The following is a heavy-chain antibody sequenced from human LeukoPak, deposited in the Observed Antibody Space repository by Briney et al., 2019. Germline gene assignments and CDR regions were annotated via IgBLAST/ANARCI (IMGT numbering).Heavy chain of an antibody. D-gene: IGHD3-22*01. Sequence: PGGSLRLSCAASGFTFSSYEMNWVRQAPGKGLEWVSYISSSGSTIYYADSVKGRFTISRDNAKNSLYLQMNSLRAEDTAVYYCARDRYYDSSGYIGYWGQGTLVTVSS. V-gene: IGHV3-48*03. CDR2: ISSSGSTI. J-gene: IGHJ4*02. CDR3: ARDRYYDSSGYIGY. CDR1: GFTFSSYE.